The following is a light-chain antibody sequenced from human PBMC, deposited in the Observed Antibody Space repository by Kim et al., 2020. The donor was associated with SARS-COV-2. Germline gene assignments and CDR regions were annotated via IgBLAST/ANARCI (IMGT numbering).Light chain of an antibody. Sequence: QSVTISCTGTSSDIGGYNYVSWYQQHPGKAPRLLISDVIERPSGVPARFSGSKSGITASLTISGLQADDEATYYCSSYSGIRNFGVFGGGTQLTVL. J-gene: IGLJ3*02. CDR1: SSDIGGYNY. CDR2: DVI. CDR3: SSYSGIRNFGV. V-gene: IGLV2-8*01.